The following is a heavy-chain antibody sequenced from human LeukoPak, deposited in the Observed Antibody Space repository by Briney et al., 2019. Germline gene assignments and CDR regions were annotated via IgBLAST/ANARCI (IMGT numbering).Heavy chain of an antibody. J-gene: IGHJ3*02. CDR2: INPNSGGT. Sequence: GASVKVSCQASGYTFTGYYMHWVRQAPGQGLEWMGWINPNSGGTNYAQKFQGRVTMTRDTSISTAYMELSRLRSDDTAVYYCARGGAVAATGDAFDIWGQGTMVTVSS. D-gene: IGHD6-19*01. CDR1: GYTFTGYY. CDR3: ARGGAVAATGDAFDI. V-gene: IGHV1-2*02.